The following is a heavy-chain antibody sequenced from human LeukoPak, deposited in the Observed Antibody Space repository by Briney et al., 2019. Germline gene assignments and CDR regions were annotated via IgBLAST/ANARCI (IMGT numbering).Heavy chain of an antibody. CDR3: ARVGGAQLWFVPSCYGMDV. V-gene: IGHV3-69-1*01. CDR2: ISSSSYI. D-gene: IGHD5-18*01. CDR1: EFTVSSHY. Sequence: GGSLRLSCAASEFTVSSHYMSWVRQAPGKGLEWVSSISSSSYIYYADSVKGRFTISRDNAKNSLYLQMNSLRAEDTAVYYCARVGGAQLWFVPSCYGMDVWGQGTTVTVSS. J-gene: IGHJ6*02.